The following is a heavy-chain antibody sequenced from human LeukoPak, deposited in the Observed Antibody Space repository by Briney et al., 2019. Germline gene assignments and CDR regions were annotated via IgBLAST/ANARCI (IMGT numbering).Heavy chain of an antibody. J-gene: IGHJ4*02. Sequence: GGSLRLSCAASGFTFSSCDVSWVRQAPGKGLEWVSGISSSGANTHYADSVGGRFTISRDNSNNTLYLQMASLRAEDTAIYYCAKDSSMWFGILVNYFDYLGQGTLVTVSS. CDR1: GFTFSSCD. CDR2: ISSSGANT. D-gene: IGHD3-10*01. CDR3: AKDSSMWFGILVNYFDY. V-gene: IGHV3-23*01.